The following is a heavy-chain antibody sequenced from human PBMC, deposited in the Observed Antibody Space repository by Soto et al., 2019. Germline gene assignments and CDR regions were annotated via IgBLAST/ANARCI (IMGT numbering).Heavy chain of an antibody. D-gene: IGHD3-10*01. CDR2: ISWDGGST. CDR1: GFTFDDYT. CDR3: AKGKGVLLWFGEFDP. V-gene: IGHV3-43*01. Sequence: GGSLRLSCAASGFTFDDYTMLWVRQAPGKGLEWVSLISWDGGSTYYADSVKGRFTISRDNSKNSLYLQMNSLRTEDTALYYCAKGKGVLLWFGEFDPWGQGTLVTVSS. J-gene: IGHJ5*02.